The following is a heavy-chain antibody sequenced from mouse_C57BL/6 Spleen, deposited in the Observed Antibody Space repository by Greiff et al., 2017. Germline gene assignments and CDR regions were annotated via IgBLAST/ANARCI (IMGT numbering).Heavy chain of an antibody. Sequence: QVQLQQPGAELVRPGSSVKLSCKASGYTFTSYWMDWVKQRPGQGLEWIGNIYPSDSETHYNQKFKDKATLTVDKSSSTAYMQLSSLTSEDSAVYYCARRGIYYDYDSGYFDVWGTGTTVTVSS. CDR2: IYPSDSET. J-gene: IGHJ1*03. V-gene: IGHV1-61*01. CDR3: ARRGIYYDYDSGYFDV. CDR1: GYTFTSYW. D-gene: IGHD2-4*01.